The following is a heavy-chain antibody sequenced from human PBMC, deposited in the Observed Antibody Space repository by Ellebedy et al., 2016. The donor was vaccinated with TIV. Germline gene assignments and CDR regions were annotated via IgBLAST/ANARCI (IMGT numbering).Heavy chain of an antibody. Sequence: GESLKISCAGSGFTFADYALSWFRQAPGKGLEWVGFIRRNADGGTAEYAASVKDRFTISRDDSKSIAFLQMNSLKTEDTAIYYCIRGHCSSSPCSPWGQGILVTVSS. V-gene: IGHV3-49*03. J-gene: IGHJ5*02. D-gene: IGHD2-2*01. CDR2: IRRNADGGTA. CDR3: IRGHCSSSPCSP. CDR1: GFTFADYA.